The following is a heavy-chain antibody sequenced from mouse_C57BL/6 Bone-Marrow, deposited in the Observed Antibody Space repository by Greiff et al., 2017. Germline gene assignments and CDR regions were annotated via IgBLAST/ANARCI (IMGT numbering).Heavy chain of an antibody. CDR2: INYDGSST. J-gene: IGHJ2*01. V-gene: IGHV5-16*01. CDR3: ARDSLKGYYFDY. Sequence: EVMLVESEGGLVQPGNSMKLSCTASGFTFSDYYMAWVRQVPEKGLEWVANINYDGSSTYYPDSLKSRFIISRNNAKNILYLQMSSLKSEDTATYCCARDSLKGYYFDYWGQGTTRTVSS. CDR1: GFTFSDYY.